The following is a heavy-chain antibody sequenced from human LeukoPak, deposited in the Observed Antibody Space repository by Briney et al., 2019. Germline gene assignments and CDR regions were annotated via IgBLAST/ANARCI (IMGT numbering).Heavy chain of an antibody. V-gene: IGHV3-11*01. CDR1: GFTFSDYN. Sequence: PGGSLRLSCAASGFTFSDYNMRWIRQAPGKGLEWVSSISRSGSTKYYADSVKGRFTISRDNAKNSLFLQMNSLRAEDTAVYYCARARPYSSSWYGEYYYYYMDVWGKGTTVTVSS. J-gene: IGHJ6*03. CDR2: ISRSGSTK. D-gene: IGHD6-13*01. CDR3: ARARPYSSSWYGEYYYYYMDV.